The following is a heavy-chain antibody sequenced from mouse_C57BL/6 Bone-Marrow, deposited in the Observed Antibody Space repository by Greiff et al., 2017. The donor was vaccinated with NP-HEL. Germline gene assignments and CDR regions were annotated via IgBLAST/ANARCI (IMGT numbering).Heavy chain of an antibody. Sequence: VQLQQSGPELVKPGASVKISCKASGYSFTGYYMNWVKQSPEKSLEWIGEINPSTGGTTYNQKFKAKATLTVDKSSSTAYMQLKSLTSEDSAVYYCARKLDWFAYWGQGTLVTVSA. CDR2: INPSTGGT. V-gene: IGHV1-42*01. CDR3: ARKLDWFAY. J-gene: IGHJ3*01. CDR1: GYSFTGYY.